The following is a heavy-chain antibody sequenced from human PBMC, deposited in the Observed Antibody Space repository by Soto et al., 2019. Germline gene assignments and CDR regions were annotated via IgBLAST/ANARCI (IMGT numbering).Heavy chain of an antibody. CDR3: ARDRVSHYYYYGMDV. Sequence: QVQLVESGGGVVQPGRSLRLSCAASGFTFSSYGMHWVRQAPGKGLEWVAVIWYDGSNKYYADSVKGRFTISRDNSKNTLYLQMNSLRAEDTAVYYCARDRVSHYYYYGMDVWGQGTTVTVSS. V-gene: IGHV3-33*01. CDR1: GFTFSSYG. CDR2: IWYDGSNK. J-gene: IGHJ6*02.